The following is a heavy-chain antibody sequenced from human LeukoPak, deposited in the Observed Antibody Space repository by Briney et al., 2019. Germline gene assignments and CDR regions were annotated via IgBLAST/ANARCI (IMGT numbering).Heavy chain of an antibody. V-gene: IGHV3-7*01. CDR2: IKQDGSDK. D-gene: IGHD1-14*01. CDR3: AREVWGPEY. CDR1: GFTFTKYW. Sequence: GGSLRLSCAASGFTFTKYWMTWVRQAPGKGLEWVGIIKQDGSDKNYMDSVKGRFTISRDNTKNSVYLQMSSLRAEDTAVYYCAREVWGPEYWGQGTLVTVSS. J-gene: IGHJ4*02.